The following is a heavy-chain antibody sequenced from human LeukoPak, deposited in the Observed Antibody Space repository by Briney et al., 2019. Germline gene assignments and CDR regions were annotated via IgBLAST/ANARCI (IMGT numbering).Heavy chain of an antibody. CDR2: IYASGST. CDR1: GGSISSGSYY. J-gene: IGHJ4*02. D-gene: IGHD2-15*01. Sequence: SETLSLTCTVSGGSISSGSYYWSWTRQPAGKGLEWIGRIYASGSTNYNPSLNSRVTISVGTSKNQFSLKLSSVTAADTAVYYCARDAPTAYCSGGSCYFDYWGQGTLVTVSS. V-gene: IGHV4-61*02. CDR3: ARDAPTAYCSGGSCYFDY.